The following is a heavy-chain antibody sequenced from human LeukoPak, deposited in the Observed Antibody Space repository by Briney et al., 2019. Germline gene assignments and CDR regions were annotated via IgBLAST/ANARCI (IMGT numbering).Heavy chain of an antibody. V-gene: IGHV3-7*01. CDR3: ARSNPNRNALDL. D-gene: IGHD1-14*01. J-gene: IGHJ3*01. CDR2: INKDGSEE. CDR1: GFTLNSYL. Sequence: GGSLRLSCAASGFTLNSYLMSCVRQAPGRGLEWVANINKDGSEENYLDSVKGRFTVSRDNAKNSLYLQMNSLRGEDTAVYYCARSNPNRNALDLWGQGTMVTISS.